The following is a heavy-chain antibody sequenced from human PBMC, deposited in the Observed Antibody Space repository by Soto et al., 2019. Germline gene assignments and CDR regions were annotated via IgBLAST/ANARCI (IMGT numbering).Heavy chain of an antibody. J-gene: IGHJ4*02. CDR3: VKGGTSVSSASFDY. D-gene: IGHD3-22*01. CDR1: GFTFSSYS. CDR2: IRNNGIST. Sequence: GGSLRLSCSASGFTFSSYSMHWVRQAPGKGLEFVSVIRNNGISTYYADSVKGRFTISRDNSKNTLSLQMRSLRPEDTAVYYCVKGGTSVSSASFDYWGLGTLVTVSS. V-gene: IGHV3-64D*06.